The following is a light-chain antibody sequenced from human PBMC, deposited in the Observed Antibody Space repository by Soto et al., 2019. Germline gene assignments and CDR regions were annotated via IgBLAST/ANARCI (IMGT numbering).Light chain of an antibody. Sequence: EIHMTQSPSSLSASVGDRVTITCRASQGISNYLCWYQQKPGKAPKLLIYKASTLKSGVPSRFSGSGSGTEFTLTISSLQPDDFATYYCQHYNSYSEAFGQGTKVDIK. CDR1: QGISNY. CDR2: KAS. V-gene: IGKV1-16*01. CDR3: QHYNSYSEA. J-gene: IGKJ1*01.